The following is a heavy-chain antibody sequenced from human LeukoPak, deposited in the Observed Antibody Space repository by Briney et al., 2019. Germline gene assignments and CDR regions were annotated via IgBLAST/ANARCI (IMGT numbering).Heavy chain of an antibody. CDR2: ISSSGSTI. J-gene: IGHJ4*02. V-gene: IGHV3-48*03. CDR1: GFTFSSYE. D-gene: IGHD1-26*01. CDR3: ARVSRSYHPHFDY. Sequence: QPGGSLRLSCAASGFTFSSYEMNWVRQAPGKGLEWVSYISSSGSTIYYADSVKGRFTISRDNAKNSLYLQMNSLRAEDTAVYYCARVSRSYHPHFDYWGQGTLVTVSS.